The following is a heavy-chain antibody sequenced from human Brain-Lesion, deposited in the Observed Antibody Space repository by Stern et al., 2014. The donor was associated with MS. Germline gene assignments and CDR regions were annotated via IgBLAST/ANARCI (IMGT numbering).Heavy chain of an antibody. J-gene: IGHJ4*02. V-gene: IGHV4-39*01. D-gene: IGHD4-17*01. Sequence: QLVQSGPGLVKPSETLSLTCTVSGGSINTNNYYWGWLRQPPGKGLEWIGNIYSSGSTFYSPSLKSRVTMPLDPSKNQFSLKLSSVTAADTAVYYCARTGDDFGDYSLSYWGQGTLVTVSS. CDR3: ARTGDDFGDYSLSY. CDR2: IYSSGST. CDR1: GGSINTNNYY.